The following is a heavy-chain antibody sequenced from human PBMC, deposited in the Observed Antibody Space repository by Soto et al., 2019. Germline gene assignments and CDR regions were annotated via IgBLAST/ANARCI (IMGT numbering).Heavy chain of an antibody. Sequence: EVQLVESGGGLVQPGGSLRLSCAASGFTFSSYDMHWVRQATGKGLEWVSAIGTAGDTYYPGSVKGRFTISRENDKNSLYLQMNSLRSGDTAVYYCARAGGYCSGGSCNSGAFYILVQGTMVTVSS. D-gene: IGHD2-15*01. CDR1: GFTFSSYD. CDR2: IGTAGDT. J-gene: IGHJ3*02. CDR3: ARAGGYCSGGSCNSGAFYI. V-gene: IGHV3-13*01.